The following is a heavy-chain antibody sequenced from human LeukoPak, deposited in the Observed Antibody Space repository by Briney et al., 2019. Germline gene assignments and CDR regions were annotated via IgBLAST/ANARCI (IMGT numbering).Heavy chain of an antibody. V-gene: IGHV3-33*01. CDR2: IYDDGSKE. J-gene: IGHJ4*02. CDR3: ARDFRSGYVDS. CDR1: GFTFSNYG. D-gene: IGHD3-3*01. Sequence: PGTSLRLSCAASGFTFSNYGMHWVRQAPGKGLEWVAVIYDDGSKEYFADSVKGRFTISRDNSKNTVLLQMNRLRVEDTAVFYCARDFRSGYVDSWGQGTLVTVSS.